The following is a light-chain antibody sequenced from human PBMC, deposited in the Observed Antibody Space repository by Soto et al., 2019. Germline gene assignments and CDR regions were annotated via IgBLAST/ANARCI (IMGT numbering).Light chain of an antibody. V-gene: IGKV1-9*01. Sequence: DIQLTQSPSFLSASLGDRVTITCRASQGISSYLAWYQQKPGKAPKLLIYAASTLQSGVPSRLSGSGSGTEFTLTISSLQPEDFATYYCQQLNSYPRFGPGTKVDIK. CDR3: QQLNSYPR. J-gene: IGKJ3*01. CDR2: AAS. CDR1: QGISSY.